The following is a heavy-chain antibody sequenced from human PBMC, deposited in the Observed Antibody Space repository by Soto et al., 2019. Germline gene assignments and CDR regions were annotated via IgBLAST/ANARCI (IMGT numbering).Heavy chain of an antibody. J-gene: IGHJ4*02. CDR1: GFTFSSYA. V-gene: IGHV3-23*01. D-gene: IGHD1-1*01. CDR2: ISGSGGST. Sequence: SLRLSCAASGFTFSSYAMSWVRQAPGKGLEWVSAISGSGGSTYYADSVKGRFTISRDNSKNTLYLQMNSLRAEDTAVYYCATSTGTTSYFDYWGQGTLVTVSS. CDR3: ATSTGTTSYFDY.